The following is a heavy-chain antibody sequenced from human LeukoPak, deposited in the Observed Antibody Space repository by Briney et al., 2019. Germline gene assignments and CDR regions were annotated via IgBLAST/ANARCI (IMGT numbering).Heavy chain of an antibody. CDR1: GFTFSSYW. J-gene: IGHJ4*02. V-gene: IGHV3-7*01. CDR3: AADPPAGDY. Sequence: PGGSLRLSCAAYGFTFSSYWMSWVRQAPGGGLEWVANIKQDESEKYYVDSVKGRFTLSRDNTKNSPYLQMNSLRAEDTAVYYCAADPPAGDYWGQGTLVTVSS. CDR2: IKQDESEK.